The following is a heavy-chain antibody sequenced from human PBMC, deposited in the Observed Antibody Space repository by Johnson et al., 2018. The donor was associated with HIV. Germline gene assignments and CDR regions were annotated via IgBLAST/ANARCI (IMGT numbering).Heavy chain of an antibody. Sequence: VQLVESGGGLVQPGGSLRLSCAASGFTFSSYWISWVRQAPGKGLEWVANIKQDGSEKYYVDSVKGRFTISRDNAKNSLYLQMNSLRAEDTAVYYCARDDTWGDAFDIWGQGTMVTVSS. J-gene: IGHJ3*02. CDR2: IKQDGSEK. CDR1: GFTFSSYW. V-gene: IGHV3-7*05. D-gene: IGHD1-26*01. CDR3: ARDDTWGDAFDI.